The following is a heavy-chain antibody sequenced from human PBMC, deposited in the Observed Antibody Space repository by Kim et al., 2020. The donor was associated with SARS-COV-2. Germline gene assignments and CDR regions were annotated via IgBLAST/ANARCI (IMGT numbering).Heavy chain of an antibody. J-gene: IGHJ4*02. D-gene: IGHD5-18*01. CDR3: ARHGSSYGLSY. CDR2: IYYSGST. Sequence: SETLSLTCTVSRGSISTYYWSWIRQPPGKGPEWIGYIYYSGSTNYNPSLKSRVTISVDTSKNQFSLKLSSVTAADTAVYYCARHGSSYGLSYWGQGTLVTVSS. CDR1: RGSISTYY. V-gene: IGHV4-59*08.